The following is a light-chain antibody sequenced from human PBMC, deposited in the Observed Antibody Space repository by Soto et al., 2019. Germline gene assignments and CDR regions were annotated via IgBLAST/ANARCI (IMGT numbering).Light chain of an antibody. V-gene: IGKV1-5*03. CDR3: QQYNRYSYT. CDR1: QSINNW. Sequence: DIQMTQSPSTLSASVGDRVTITCRASQSINNWLAWYQQKPGKAPKLLIYKASNLQSGVPSRFSGSGSGTEFTLTISSLHPDDFATYYCQQYNRYSYTFGQGTKLEIK. CDR2: KAS. J-gene: IGKJ2*01.